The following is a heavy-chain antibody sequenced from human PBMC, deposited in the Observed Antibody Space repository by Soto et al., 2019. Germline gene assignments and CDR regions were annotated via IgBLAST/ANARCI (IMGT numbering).Heavy chain of an antibody. CDR3: NVAPQWLVRRFDY. D-gene: IGHD6-19*01. CDR2: IKSKSDGGTT. Sequence: EVQRCESGGGLVEPGGSLRLACAASGLSYSNAWMNWVRQAPGGGRGWVGRIKSKSDGGTTDYAEPVKGRFTISRDDSINTLFLQMDSLKTEDTAVYYCNVAPQWLVRRFDYWGQGTRVTVSS. V-gene: IGHV3-15*07. J-gene: IGHJ4*02. CDR1: GLSYSNAW.